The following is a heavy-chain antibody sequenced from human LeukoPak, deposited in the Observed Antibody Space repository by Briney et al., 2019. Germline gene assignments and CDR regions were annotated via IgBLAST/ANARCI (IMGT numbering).Heavy chain of an antibody. J-gene: IGHJ4*02. CDR3: ATYYCSTTSCYPYFFDY. CDR2: INPDNGNT. Sequence: ASVKVSCKASGYPFTMYGISWVRQGPGQGLEWMGWINPDNGNTKYAQKFQGRVTMTTDTSTSTAHMELRSLRSDDTAVYYCATYYCSTTSCYPYFFDYWGQGTLVTVSS. CDR1: GYPFTMYG. V-gene: IGHV1-18*01. D-gene: IGHD2-2*01.